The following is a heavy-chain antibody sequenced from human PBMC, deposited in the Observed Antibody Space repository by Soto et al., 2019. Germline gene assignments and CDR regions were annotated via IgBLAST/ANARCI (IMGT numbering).Heavy chain of an antibody. J-gene: IGHJ4*02. Sequence: GGSLRLSCAASGFTFSSYGMHWVRQAPGKGLEWVAVISYDGSNKYYADSVKGRFTISRDNSRNTVYLQVNSLRIEDTAVYYCARRLTTTVTAMGYWGQGTPVTVSS. CDR1: GFTFSSYG. CDR3: ARRLTTTVTAMGY. CDR2: ISYDGSNK. V-gene: IGHV3-30*03. D-gene: IGHD2-21*02.